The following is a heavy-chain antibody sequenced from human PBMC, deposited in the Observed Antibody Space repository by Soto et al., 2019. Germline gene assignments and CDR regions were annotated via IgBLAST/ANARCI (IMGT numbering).Heavy chain of an antibody. Sequence: ASVKVSCKASGYTFTGYYMHWVRQAPGQGLEWMGWINPNSGGTNYAQKFQGWVTMTRDTSISTAYMELSRLRSDDTAVYYCATGVVPDAHWFDPWGQGNLVTVSS. D-gene: IGHD2-2*01. CDR3: ATGVVPDAHWFDP. CDR2: INPNSGGT. V-gene: IGHV1-2*04. CDR1: GYTFTGYY. J-gene: IGHJ5*02.